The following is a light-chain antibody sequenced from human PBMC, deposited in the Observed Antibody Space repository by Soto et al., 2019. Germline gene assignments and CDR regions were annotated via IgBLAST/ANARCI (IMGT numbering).Light chain of an antibody. V-gene: IGKV1-5*03. CDR2: KAS. CDR3: QQYNSYSRT. J-gene: IGKJ1*01. CDR1: HSIGSC. Sequence: DIQMTQSPSTLSASVGDRVSIACRSSHSIGSCLAWYQQKPGKAPKLLIYKASSLESGVPSRFSGSGSGTEFTLIISSLQPDDFATYYCQQYNSYSRTFGQGTKVDIK.